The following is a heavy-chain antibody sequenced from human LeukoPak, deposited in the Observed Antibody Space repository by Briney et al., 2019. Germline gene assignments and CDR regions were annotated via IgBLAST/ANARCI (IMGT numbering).Heavy chain of an antibody. CDR2: INHSGST. CDR1: GGSFSGYY. V-gene: IGHV4-34*01. D-gene: IGHD3-3*01. CDR3: AMESTGGFDP. Sequence: SETLSLTCAVYGGSFSGYYWSWIRQPPGKGLEWIGEINHSGSTNYNPSLKSRVTISVDTSKNQFSLKLSSVTAADTAVYYCAMESTGGFDPWGQGTLVTVSS. J-gene: IGHJ5*02.